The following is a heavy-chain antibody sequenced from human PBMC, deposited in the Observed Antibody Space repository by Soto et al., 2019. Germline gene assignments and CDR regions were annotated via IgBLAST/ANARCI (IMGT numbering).Heavy chain of an antibody. CDR3: ARARFDSWSHIYYGLDV. CDR1: GGSFSGYS. D-gene: IGHD3-3*01. J-gene: IGHJ6*02. CDR2: INHSGTT. Sequence: SETLSLTCAVSGGSFSGYSWTWLRQSPGKGLEWIGEINHSGTTDYNPALRSRVTMSVDTSKNQFSLRVRSVTAADTAVYYCARARFDSWSHIYYGLDVWGQGTTVTVSS. V-gene: IGHV4-34*01.